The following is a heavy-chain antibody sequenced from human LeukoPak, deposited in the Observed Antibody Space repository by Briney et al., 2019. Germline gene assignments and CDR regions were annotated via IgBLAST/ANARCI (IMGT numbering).Heavy chain of an antibody. J-gene: IGHJ4*02. CDR1: RFTFRSYA. D-gene: IGHD4-11*01. Sequence: GRSLRLSCAASRFTFRSYAMHWVRQAPGKGLEWVAVISLDGHGKYYADSVQGRFTISRDNSKNTLYLQMDSLRVEDTAVYYCAKDLQWPRGVLDYWGQGTLVTVSS. CDR3: AKDLQWPRGVLDY. CDR2: ISLDGHGK. V-gene: IGHV3-30*04.